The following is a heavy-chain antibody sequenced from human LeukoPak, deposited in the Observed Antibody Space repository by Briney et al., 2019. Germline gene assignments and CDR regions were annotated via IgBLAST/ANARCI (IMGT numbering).Heavy chain of an antibody. CDR1: GFTFSSYG. Sequence: GGSLRLSCAASGFTFSSYGMHWVRQAPGKGLEWVAVIWFDGSYKYYGDSVKGRFTISRDNSKNTLYLQMNSLRAEDTAVYYCAKEVQVERRKDGFDIWGQGTMVTVSS. CDR3: AKEVQVERRKDGFDI. V-gene: IGHV3-30*02. J-gene: IGHJ3*02. D-gene: IGHD1-1*01. CDR2: IWFDGSYK.